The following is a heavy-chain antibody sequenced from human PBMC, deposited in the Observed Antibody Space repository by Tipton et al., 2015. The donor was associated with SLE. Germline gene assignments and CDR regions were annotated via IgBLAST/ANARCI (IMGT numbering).Heavy chain of an antibody. CDR1: GGSMSYHY. CDR2: IYYTGNT. Sequence: TLSLTCSVSGGSMSYHYWSWIRQPPGKGLEWIGYIYYTGNTNYNPSLKSRVTMSVDTSKSQFSLKLSAVTAADTAVYYCARALWKGGDYWGQGTLVTVSS. J-gene: IGHJ4*02. D-gene: IGHD1-1*01. V-gene: IGHV4-59*11. CDR3: ARALWKGGDY.